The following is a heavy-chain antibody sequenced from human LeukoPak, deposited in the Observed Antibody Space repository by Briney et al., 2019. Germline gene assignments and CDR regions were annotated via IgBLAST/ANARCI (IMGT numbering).Heavy chain of an antibody. Sequence: SETLSLTCTVSGGSMNTYYWSWIRQPAGKGLEWIGSIYYSGSTYYNPSLKSRVTISVDTSKNQFSLKLSSVTAADTAVYYCARDRGSSGYLYYWGQGTLVTVSS. CDR1: GGSMNTYY. J-gene: IGHJ4*02. V-gene: IGHV4-4*07. CDR3: ARDRGSSGYLYY. D-gene: IGHD3-22*01. CDR2: IYYSGST.